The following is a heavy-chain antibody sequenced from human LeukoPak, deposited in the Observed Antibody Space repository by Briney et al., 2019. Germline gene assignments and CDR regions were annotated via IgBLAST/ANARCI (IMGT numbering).Heavy chain of an antibody. CDR1: GGSITSAAYY. V-gene: IGHV4-31*03. CDR2: VHYSGST. J-gene: IGHJ4*02. D-gene: IGHD3-10*01. Sequence: SETLSLTCTVSGGSITSAAYYWSWIRQHPGKGPEWIGNVHYSGSTSYNPSFKSRVALSVDTSKNQFSLKLTSVTAADTAVYYCVRDLGMSSDYWGQGTLVTVSS. CDR3: VRDLGMSSDY.